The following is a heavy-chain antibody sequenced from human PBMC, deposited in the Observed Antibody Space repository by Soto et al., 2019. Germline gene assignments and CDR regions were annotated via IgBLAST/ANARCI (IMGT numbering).Heavy chain of an antibody. J-gene: IGHJ4*02. CDR1: GFTFSSYG. V-gene: IGHV3-30*18. CDR3: AKDIAVAGPLDY. CDR2: ISYDGSNK. Sequence: GGSLRLSGAASGFTFSSYGMHWVRQAPGKGLEWVAVISYDGSNKYYADSVKGRFTISRDNSKNTLYLQMNSLRAEDTAVYYCAKDIAVAGPLDYWGQGTLVTVSS. D-gene: IGHD6-19*01.